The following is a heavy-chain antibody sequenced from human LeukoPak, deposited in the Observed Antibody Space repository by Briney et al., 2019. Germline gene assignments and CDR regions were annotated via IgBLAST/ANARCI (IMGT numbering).Heavy chain of an antibody. J-gene: IGHJ6*02. Sequence: ASAKVSCKASGYTFTSYDINWVRQATGQGLEWMGWMNPNSGNTGYAQKFQGRVTMTRNTSISTAYMELSSLRSEDTAVYYCARRHSSGWYYYYYYGMDVWGQGTTVTVSS. CDR2: MNPNSGNT. V-gene: IGHV1-8*01. D-gene: IGHD6-19*01. CDR1: GYTFTSYD. CDR3: ARRHSSGWYYYYYYGMDV.